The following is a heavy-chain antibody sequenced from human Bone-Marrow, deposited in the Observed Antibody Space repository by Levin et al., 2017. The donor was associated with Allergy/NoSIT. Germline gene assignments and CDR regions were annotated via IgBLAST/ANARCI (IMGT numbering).Heavy chain of an antibody. CDR2: IYHTGET. CDR3: AREYFYYMDV. J-gene: IGHJ6*03. Sequence: PGESLKISCAASGFTVSNYYMNWVRQAPGKGLEWVSLIYHTGETHYADSVKGRFTISRDNSKNTLYLQMNNLRAEDTAMYYCAREYFYYMDVWGRGTTVTVSS. V-gene: IGHV3-53*01. D-gene: IGHD3-10*01. CDR1: GFTVSNYY.